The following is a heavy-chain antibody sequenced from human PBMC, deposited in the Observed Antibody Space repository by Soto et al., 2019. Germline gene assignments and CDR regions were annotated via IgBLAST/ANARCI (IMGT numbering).Heavy chain of an antibody. CDR1: GFIFSKYS. D-gene: IGHD1-26*01. CDR2: ISSNSVTI. CDR3: AREDILGTRSFDY. V-gene: IGHV3-48*02. Sequence: GGSLRLSCGASGFIFSKYSMNWVRQAPGKGLEWLSYISSNSVTIYYADSVRGRFTIFRDNAKNSLYLQMNSLRDEDTAVYYCAREDILGTRSFDYWGQGALVTVSS. J-gene: IGHJ4*02.